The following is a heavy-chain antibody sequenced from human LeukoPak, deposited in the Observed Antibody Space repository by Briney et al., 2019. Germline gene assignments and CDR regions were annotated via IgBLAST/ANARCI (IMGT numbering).Heavy chain of an antibody. Sequence: PGGSLRLSCAASGFTFSSCAMSWVRQAPGKGLEWVSGISASGGHTFYADSVKGRFSISRDNSKNTLYLQMNSLRAEDTAVYYCAKDLTGVSGYYYMDVWGKGTTVTISS. CDR3: AKDLTGVSGYYYMDV. V-gene: IGHV3-23*01. CDR1: GFTFSSCA. CDR2: ISASGGHT. D-gene: IGHD2-8*01. J-gene: IGHJ6*03.